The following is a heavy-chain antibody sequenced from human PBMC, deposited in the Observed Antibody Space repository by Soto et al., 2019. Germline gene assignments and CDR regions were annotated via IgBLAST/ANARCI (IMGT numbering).Heavy chain of an antibody. CDR1: GGTFSSYT. CDR2: IIPILGIA. D-gene: IGHD4-17*01. J-gene: IGHJ4*02. Sequence: SVKVSCKASGGTFSSYTISWVRQAPGQGLEWMGRIIPILGIANYAQKFQGRVTITADKSTSTAYMELSSLRSEDTAVYYCARAPHNDYGDSGLYYFDYWGQGTLVTVSS. CDR3: ARAPHNDYGDSGLYYFDY. V-gene: IGHV1-69*02.